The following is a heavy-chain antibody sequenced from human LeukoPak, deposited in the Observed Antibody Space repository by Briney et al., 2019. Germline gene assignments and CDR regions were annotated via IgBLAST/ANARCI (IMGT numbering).Heavy chain of an antibody. J-gene: IGHJ4*02. V-gene: IGHV4-39*01. CDR1: GGSISSSSYY. D-gene: IGHD4-23*01. CDR3: ARDSTVVTRVFDY. CDR2: IYYSGST. Sequence: KPSETLSLTCTVSGGSISSSSYYWGWIRQPPGKGLEWIGSIYYSGSTYYNPSLKSRVTISVDTSKNQFSLKLSSVTAADTAVYYCARDSTVVTRVFDYWGQGTLVTVSS.